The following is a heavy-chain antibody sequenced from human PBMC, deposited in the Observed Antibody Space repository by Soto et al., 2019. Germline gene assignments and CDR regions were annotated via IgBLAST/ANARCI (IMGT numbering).Heavy chain of an antibody. Sequence: PGGSLRLSCAASGFTFSSYGMHWVRQSPGKGLEWVAVIWYDGSNKYYADSVKGRFTISRDNSKNTLYLQMNSLRAEDTAVYYCARSRGYSGYDYSVDYWGQGTLVTVSS. D-gene: IGHD5-12*01. V-gene: IGHV3-33*01. CDR2: IWYDGSNK. CDR1: GFTFSSYG. J-gene: IGHJ4*02. CDR3: ARSRGYSGYDYSVDY.